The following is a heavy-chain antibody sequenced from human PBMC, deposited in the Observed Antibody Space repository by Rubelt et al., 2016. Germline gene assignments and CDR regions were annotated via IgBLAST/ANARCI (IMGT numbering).Heavy chain of an antibody. J-gene: IGHJ4*02. CDR3: ARDSRGYDFWSS. D-gene: IGHD3-3*01. Sequence: QLQLQESGPGLVKPSETLSLTCTVSDGSISSSTYYWGWIRQPPGTGLEWIGSIYYTGSTYYNPSLTSRVTMSVDTSKNQFSLKRSFGTAADTAVYDCARDSRGYDFWSSWGQGTLVTVSS. V-gene: IGHV4-39*07. CDR1: DGSISSSTYY. CDR2: IYYTGST.